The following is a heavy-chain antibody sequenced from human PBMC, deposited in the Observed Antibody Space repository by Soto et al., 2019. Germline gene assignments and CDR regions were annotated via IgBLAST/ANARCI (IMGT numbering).Heavy chain of an antibody. Sequence: GGSLRLSCAASGFTVSSYAMHWVRQAPGKGPEWVAVIYSGGSTYYADSVKGRFTISRDNSKNTLYLQMNSLRAQDTAVYYCARVSIPAEYFQHWGQGTLVTVSS. J-gene: IGHJ1*01. D-gene: IGHD2-2*02. CDR2: IYSGGST. CDR1: GFTVSSYA. CDR3: ARVSIPAEYFQH. V-gene: IGHV3-53*01.